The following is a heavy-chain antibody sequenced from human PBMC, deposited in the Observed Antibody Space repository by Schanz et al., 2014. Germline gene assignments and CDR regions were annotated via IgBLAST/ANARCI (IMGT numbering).Heavy chain of an antibody. Sequence: QVQLQQWGAGLLKPSETLSLTCAVYGGSFSGYYWSWIRQPPGKGLEWIAEINHGGSTNYNPSLKSRVTISVAPSKNQFSRKLRSVTAADTAVYYCARAARRTRVVPLYFDYWGQGTLVTVSS. CDR2: INHGGST. CDR1: GGSFSGYY. J-gene: IGHJ4*02. CDR3: ARAARRTRVVPLYFDY. V-gene: IGHV4-34*01. D-gene: IGHD2-2*01.